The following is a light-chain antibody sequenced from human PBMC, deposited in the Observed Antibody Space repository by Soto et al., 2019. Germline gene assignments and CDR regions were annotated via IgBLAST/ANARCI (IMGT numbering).Light chain of an antibody. CDR2: AAS. V-gene: IGKV1-9*01. CDR3: QQLKSYPQT. J-gene: IGKJ1*01. Sequence: DIQFTQSPSFLSSSVGDRVTITCLCSQGISSYLAWYQKKPGKAPKLLMYAASTLQSGVPSRFSGSGSGTEFTLTISSLQPEDFATYYCQQLKSYPQTFGQGTKVDIK. CDR1: QGISSY.